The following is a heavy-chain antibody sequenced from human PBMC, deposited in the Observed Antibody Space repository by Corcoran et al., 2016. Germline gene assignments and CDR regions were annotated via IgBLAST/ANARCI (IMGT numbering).Heavy chain of an antibody. V-gene: IGHV4-34*01. CDR3: AIGPPIDDIVVVVAATPGWFDP. J-gene: IGHJ5*02. Sequence: QVQLQQWGAGLLKPSETLSLTCAVYGGSFSGYYWSWIRQPPGKGLEWIGEINHSGSTNYNPSLKSRVTISVDTSKNQFSLELSSVTAADTAVYYCAIGPPIDDIVVVVAATPGWFDPWGQGTLVTVSS. CDR1: GGSFSGYY. CDR2: INHSGST. D-gene: IGHD2-15*01.